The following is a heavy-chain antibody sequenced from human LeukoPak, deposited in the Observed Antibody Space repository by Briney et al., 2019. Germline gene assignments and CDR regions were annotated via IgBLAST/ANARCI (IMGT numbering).Heavy chain of an antibody. CDR1: GGTFSSYA. J-gene: IGHJ3*02. Sequence: ASVKVSCKASGGTFSSYAISWVRQAPGQGLEWMGWISAYNGNTNYAQKLQGRVTMTTDTSTSTAYMELRSLRSDDTAVYYCARTHSGNDAFDIWGQGTMVTVSS. CDR2: ISAYNGNT. CDR3: ARTHSGNDAFDI. V-gene: IGHV1-18*01. D-gene: IGHD1-26*01.